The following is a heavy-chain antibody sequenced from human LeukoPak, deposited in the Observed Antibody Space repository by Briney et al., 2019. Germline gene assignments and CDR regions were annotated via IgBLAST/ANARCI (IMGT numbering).Heavy chain of an antibody. CDR2: ISSSSSYI. V-gene: IGHV3-21*01. CDR3: ARGPLDYYGSGSYYIEPPFGGMDV. J-gene: IGHJ6*02. Sequence: GGSLRLSCAASGFTFSSYSMNWVRQAPGKGLEWVSSISSSSSYIYYADSVKGRFTISRENAKNSLYLQMNSLRAGDTAVYYCARGPLDYYGSGSYYIEPPFGGMDVWGQGTTVTVSS. D-gene: IGHD3-10*01. CDR1: GFTFSSYS.